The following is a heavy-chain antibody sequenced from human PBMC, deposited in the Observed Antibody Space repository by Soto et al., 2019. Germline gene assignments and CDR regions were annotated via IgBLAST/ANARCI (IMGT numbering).Heavy chain of an antibody. V-gene: IGHV1-24*01. Sequence: GASVKVSCKVSGYTLTELSMHWVRQAPGKGLEWMGGFDPEDGETIYAQKFQGRVTMTEDTSTDTAYMELSSLRSEDTAVYYCATDLPVRFLEWLYRGGLDYWGQGTLVTVSS. CDR2: FDPEDGET. CDR3: ATDLPVRFLEWLYRGGLDY. D-gene: IGHD3-3*01. J-gene: IGHJ4*02. CDR1: GYTLTELS.